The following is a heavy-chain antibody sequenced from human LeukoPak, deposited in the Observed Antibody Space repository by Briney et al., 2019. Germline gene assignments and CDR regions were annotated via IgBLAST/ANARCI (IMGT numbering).Heavy chain of an antibody. CDR1: GFTFDDYA. D-gene: IGHD3-3*01. Sequence: GGSLRLSCAASGFTFDDYAMHWVRQAPGKGLEWVSLISGDGGSTYYADSVKGRFTISRDNSKNSLYLQMNSLRTEDTALYYCAKDSVSRFLEWFPGYYFDYWGQGTLVTVSS. J-gene: IGHJ4*02. CDR2: ISGDGGST. CDR3: AKDSVSRFLEWFPGYYFDY. V-gene: IGHV3-43*02.